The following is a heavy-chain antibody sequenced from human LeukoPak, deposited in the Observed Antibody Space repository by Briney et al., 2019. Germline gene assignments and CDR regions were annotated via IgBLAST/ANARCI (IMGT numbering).Heavy chain of an antibody. Sequence: PGGSLRLSCAAYGFTFSNYAMNWVRQAPGQGLEWVSVISGSGSSTFYADSVKGRFTISRDNSKNTLFLQMNSLRAEDTAVYYCAKGGDRSSSDYWGQGTLVTVSS. CDR3: AKGGDRSSSDY. CDR2: ISGSGSST. CDR1: GFTFSNYA. J-gene: IGHJ4*02. V-gene: IGHV3-23*01. D-gene: IGHD6-6*01.